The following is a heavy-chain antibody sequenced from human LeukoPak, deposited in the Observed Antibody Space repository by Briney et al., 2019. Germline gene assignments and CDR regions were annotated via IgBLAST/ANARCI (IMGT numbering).Heavy chain of an antibody. Sequence: ASVKVSCKASGGTFSSYAISWVRQAPGQGLEWMGGIIPISGTANYAQKFQGRVTMTRNTSISTAYMELSSLRSEDTAVYYCASEGYSSGWYTQTDAFDIWGQGTMVTVSS. CDR3: ASEGYSSGWYTQTDAFDI. CDR2: IIPISGTA. J-gene: IGHJ3*02. D-gene: IGHD6-19*01. V-gene: IGHV1-69*05. CDR1: GGTFSSYA.